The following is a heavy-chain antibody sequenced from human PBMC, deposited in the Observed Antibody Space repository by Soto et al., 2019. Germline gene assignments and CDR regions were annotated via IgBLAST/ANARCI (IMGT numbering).Heavy chain of an antibody. J-gene: IGHJ4*02. CDR3: ARGTYFDY. Sequence: QVQLVQSGTEVKKPGASVKVSCKASGYIMTTYGVSWVRQAPGQGLEWVGWISAYNDHTNYAQKFQGRVTMTTDTSTNTAYMELRSLRSDDTAVYYCARGTYFDYWGQGTLVTVSS. V-gene: IGHV1-18*01. D-gene: IGHD1-1*01. CDR2: ISAYNDHT. CDR1: GYIMTTYG.